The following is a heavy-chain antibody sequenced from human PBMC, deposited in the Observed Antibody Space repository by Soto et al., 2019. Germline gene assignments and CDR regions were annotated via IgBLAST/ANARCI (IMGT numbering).Heavy chain of an antibody. J-gene: IGHJ4*02. CDR1: GYIFSNYG. V-gene: IGHV1-18*01. D-gene: IGHD7-27*01. CDR2: VTADNGDT. CDR3: ARRTLGSAIGIGDY. Sequence: QIQLVQSGVEVKKPGASVMVSCRASGYIFSNYGITWVRQAPVQGLEWMGWVTADNGDTKYAQNLEGRVSMTTDTSTNTAYMVLRSLRSDNTALYYCARRTLGSAIGIGDYWCQGTLVTVSS.